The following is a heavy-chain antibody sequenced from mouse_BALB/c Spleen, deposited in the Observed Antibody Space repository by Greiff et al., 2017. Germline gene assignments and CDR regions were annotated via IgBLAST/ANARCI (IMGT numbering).Heavy chain of an antibody. Sequence: QVQLQQPGAELVKPGASVKMSCKASGYTFTSYNMHWVKQTPGQGLEWIGAIYPGNGDTSYNQKFKGKATLTADKSSSTAYMQLSSLTSEDSAVYYCARDVLGNYVAYWGQGTLVTVSA. V-gene: IGHV1-12*01. J-gene: IGHJ3*01. CDR2: IYPGNGDT. D-gene: IGHD2-1*01. CDR1: GYTFTSYN. CDR3: ARDVLGNYVAY.